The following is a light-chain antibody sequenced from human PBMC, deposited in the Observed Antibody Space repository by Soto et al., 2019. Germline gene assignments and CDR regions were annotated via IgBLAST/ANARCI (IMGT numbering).Light chain of an antibody. J-gene: IGLJ2*01. CDR2: EGS. CDR1: SSDVGGYNL. CDR3: CSYSGSSTFVV. Sequence: QSVLTQPASVSGSPGQSITISCTGTSSDVGGYNLVSWYQQHPGKAPKLMLYEGSKRPSGVSNRFSGSKSGNTASLTISGRQAEDEADYYCCSYSGSSTFVVFGGGTKVTVL. V-gene: IGLV2-23*03.